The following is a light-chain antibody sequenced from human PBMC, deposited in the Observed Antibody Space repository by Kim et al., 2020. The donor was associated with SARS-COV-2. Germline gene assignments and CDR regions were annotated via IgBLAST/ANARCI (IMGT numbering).Light chain of an antibody. CDR3: QQYASPPLT. V-gene: IGKV3-20*01. CDR2: GAS. Sequence: SPGERATLSCRASQTINSNDLAWYQQKPGQAPRRLIYGASTRVTGIPERFSGSGSRTDFTLTISRLEPEDFALYYCQQYASPPLTFGPGTKVDIK. CDR1: QTINSND. J-gene: IGKJ3*01.